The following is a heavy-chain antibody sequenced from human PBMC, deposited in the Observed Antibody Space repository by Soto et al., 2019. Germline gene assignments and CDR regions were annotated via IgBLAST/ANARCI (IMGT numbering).Heavy chain of an antibody. D-gene: IGHD3-3*01. V-gene: IGHV3-53*01. CDR3: ASDRDDFWSGYYTGPSGY. CDR1: GFTVSSNY. Sequence: GGSLRLSCVASGFTVSSNYISWVRQAPGKGLEWVSVIYSGGTTYYADSVKGRFTISRDNSKNTLYLQMNSLRADDTAVYYCASDRDDFWSGYYTGPSGYWGKGTLVTVSS. J-gene: IGHJ4*02. CDR2: IYSGGTT.